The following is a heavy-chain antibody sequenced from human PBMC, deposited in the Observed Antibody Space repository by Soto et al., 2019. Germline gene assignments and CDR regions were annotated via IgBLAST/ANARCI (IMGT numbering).Heavy chain of an antibody. Sequence: QVHLVQSGAEVKKPGASVKVSCKGSGYAFTTYGITWVRQAPGQGLEWKGWISAHNGNTNYARKLEGRVTVTRDTSTSTAYMELRSLRSDDTAVYYCARGRYGGYWGQGALVTVSS. V-gene: IGHV1-18*01. CDR1: GYAFTTYG. J-gene: IGHJ4*02. CDR3: ARGRYGGY. D-gene: IGHD3-10*01. CDR2: ISAHNGNT.